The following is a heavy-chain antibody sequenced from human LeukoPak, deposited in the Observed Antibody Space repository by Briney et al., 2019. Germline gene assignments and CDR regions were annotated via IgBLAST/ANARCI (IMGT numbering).Heavy chain of an antibody. CDR1: GYSFTNHW. CDR2: IYPGDSDT. CDR3: ARLPQWGGTYHFDY. J-gene: IGHJ4*02. D-gene: IGHD1-26*01. V-gene: IGHV5-51*01. Sequence: GESLKIPCKGSGYSFTNHWIGWVRQMPGKDLEWMGIIYPGDSDTRYSPSFQGQVTISADKSISMAYLQWSSLKASDTAMYYCARLPQWGGTYHFDYWGQGALLTVSS.